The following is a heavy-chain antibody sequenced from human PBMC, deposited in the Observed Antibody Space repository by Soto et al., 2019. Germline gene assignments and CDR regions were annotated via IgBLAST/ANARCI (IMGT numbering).Heavy chain of an antibody. D-gene: IGHD6-13*01. J-gene: IGHJ4*02. V-gene: IGHV1-69*13. CDR3: ARVPTIHRGAAAVDY. CDR1: GGTFSSYA. Sequence: ASVKVSCKASGGTFSSYAISWVRQAPGQGLEWMGGIIPIFGTANYAQKFQGRVTITADESTSTAYMELSSLRSEDTAVYYCARVPTIHRGAAAVDYWGQGTLVTVSS. CDR2: IIPIFGTA.